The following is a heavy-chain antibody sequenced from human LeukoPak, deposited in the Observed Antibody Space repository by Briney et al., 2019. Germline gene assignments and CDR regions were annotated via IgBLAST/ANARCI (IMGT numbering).Heavy chain of an antibody. Sequence: GGSLRLSCAASGFTFSSYSMNWVRQAPGKGLEWVLSISSSSSCIYYADSVKGRFTISRDNAKNSLYLQMNSLRAEDTAVYYCARDRGNYPDYYYYYMDVWGKGTTVTVSS. CDR1: GFTFSSYS. J-gene: IGHJ6*03. D-gene: IGHD4-11*01. V-gene: IGHV3-21*01. CDR3: ARDRGNYPDYYYYYMDV. CDR2: ISSSSSCI.